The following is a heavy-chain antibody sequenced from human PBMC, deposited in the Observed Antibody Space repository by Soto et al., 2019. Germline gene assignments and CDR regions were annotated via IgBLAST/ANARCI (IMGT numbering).Heavy chain of an antibody. Sequence: QITLNESGPTGVKPAETLTLTCTFSGFSLTTSGGGVGWIRQSPGKAPEWLALIYWDDDKRYSASLKSRLTITKDTSKNQVFLTMASVDPADTATYYCAHRILRTVFGLVTTTAIYFDFWGQGTPVVVSS. J-gene: IGHJ4*02. CDR2: IYWDDDK. CDR3: AHRILRTVFGLVTTTAIYFDF. CDR1: GFSLTTSGGG. V-gene: IGHV2-5*02. D-gene: IGHD3-3*01.